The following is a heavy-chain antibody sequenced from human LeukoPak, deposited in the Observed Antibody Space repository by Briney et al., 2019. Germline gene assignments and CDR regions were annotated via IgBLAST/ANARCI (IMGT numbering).Heavy chain of an antibody. J-gene: IGHJ4*02. D-gene: IGHD1-14*01. CDR1: VFTFSSYA. CDR2: ISHDGDTK. CDR3: ARDPIPGAPDYFDH. V-gene: IGHV3-30-3*01. Sequence: PVRSLRLSCAPSVFTFSSYAMHWVCEAPGKGPEWVTVISHDGDTKYYADSVKGRFTIPRDNSKNTLYLQRRSLRVDDTAMYYCARDPIPGAPDYFDHWGQGTLVTVSS.